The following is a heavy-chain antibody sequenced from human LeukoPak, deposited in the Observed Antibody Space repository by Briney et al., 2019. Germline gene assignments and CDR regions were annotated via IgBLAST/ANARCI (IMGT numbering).Heavy chain of an antibody. Sequence: SETLSLTCTVSGGSISSYYWSWIRQPAGKGLEWTGYIYYSGSTNYNPSLNSRVTISVDTSKNQFSLRLSSVTAADTAIYYCARAVSGRFDYWGQGTLVTVSS. D-gene: IGHD6-19*01. CDR1: GGSISSYY. V-gene: IGHV4-59*08. J-gene: IGHJ4*02. CDR2: IYYSGST. CDR3: ARAVSGRFDY.